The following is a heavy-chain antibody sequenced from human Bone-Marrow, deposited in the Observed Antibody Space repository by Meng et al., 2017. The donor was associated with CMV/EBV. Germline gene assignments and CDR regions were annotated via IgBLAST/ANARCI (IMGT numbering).Heavy chain of an antibody. Sequence: SLKISCAASGFSFDDYGMHWVRQAPGKGLEWVSAISWSSDYIAYAESVKGQFTISRDNAKKSLYLQLDSLRPEDTALYYCAKAMGATIADTFEIWGQGTMVTVSS. D-gene: IGHD1-26*01. J-gene: IGHJ3*02. CDR3: AKAMGATIADTFEI. V-gene: IGHV3-9*01. CDR1: GFSFDDYG. CDR2: ISWSSDYI.